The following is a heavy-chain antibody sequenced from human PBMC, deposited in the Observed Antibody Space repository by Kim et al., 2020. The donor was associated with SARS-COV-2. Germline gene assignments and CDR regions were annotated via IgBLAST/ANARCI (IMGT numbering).Heavy chain of an antibody. J-gene: IGHJ4*02. CDR1: GGTFSSYA. CDR3: ARVRDYGSGEHFDY. CDR2: IIPILGIA. Sequence: SVKVSCKASGGTFSSYAISWVRQAPGQGLEWMGRIIPILGIANYAQKFQGRVTITADKSTSTAYMELSSLRSEDTAVYYCARVRDYGSGEHFDYWGQGTLVTVSS. D-gene: IGHD3-10*01. V-gene: IGHV1-69*04.